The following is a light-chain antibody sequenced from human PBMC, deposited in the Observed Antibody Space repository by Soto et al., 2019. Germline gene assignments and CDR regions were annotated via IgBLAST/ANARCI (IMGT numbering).Light chain of an antibody. CDR3: QQYGSSPYT. CDR1: QSVSSRL. Sequence: EIVLTQSPGTLSLSPGERATLSCRASQSVSSRLLAWYQQKPGQAPRLLMYGASSRATGIPDRFSVTGSGTDFTLTISRLEPEDFAVYYCQQYGSSPYTFGLGTKLEIK. CDR2: GAS. V-gene: IGKV3-20*01. J-gene: IGKJ2*01.